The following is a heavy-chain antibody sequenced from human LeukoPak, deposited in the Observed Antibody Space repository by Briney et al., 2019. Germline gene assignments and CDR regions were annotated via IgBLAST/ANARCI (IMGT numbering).Heavy chain of an antibody. Sequence: ASVKVSCKASGYTFTGYYMHWVRQAPGQGLEWMGWINPNSGGTNYAQKFQGRVTMTRDTSISTAYMELSSLRSDDTAVYYCARVGDIVVVPYAFDIWGQGTMVTVSS. D-gene: IGHD2-2*01. CDR2: INPNSGGT. V-gene: IGHV1-2*02. CDR3: ARVGDIVVVPYAFDI. J-gene: IGHJ3*02. CDR1: GYTFTGYY.